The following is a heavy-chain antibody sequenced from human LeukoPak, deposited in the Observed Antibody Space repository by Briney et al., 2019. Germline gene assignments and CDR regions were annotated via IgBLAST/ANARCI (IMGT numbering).Heavy chain of an antibody. D-gene: IGHD2-2*01. CDR2: IYTSGST. Sequence: SETLSLTCTVSGGSLSSGSYYWSWIRQPAGKGLEWIGRIYTSGSTNYNPSLKSRVTISADTSKNQFSLKLSSVTAADTAVYYCARVSTWDVVPSALRVGYAFDIWGQGTMVTVSS. J-gene: IGHJ3*02. CDR1: GGSLSSGSYY. V-gene: IGHV4-61*02. CDR3: ARVSTWDVVPSALRVGYAFDI.